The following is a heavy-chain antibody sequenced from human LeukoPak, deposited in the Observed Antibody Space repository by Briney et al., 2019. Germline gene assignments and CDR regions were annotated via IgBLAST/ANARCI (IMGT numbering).Heavy chain of an antibody. Sequence: SGGSLRLSCAASGFTFSGYAMTWVRQAPGKGLEWVSAISGSGGSTYYADSVKGRFTISRDNSKNTLYLQMNSLRAEDTAVYYCAKNHPGDGDYWGQGTLVTVSS. CDR2: ISGSGGST. CDR1: GFTFSGYA. D-gene: IGHD7-27*01. CDR3: AKNHPGDGDY. V-gene: IGHV3-23*01. J-gene: IGHJ4*02.